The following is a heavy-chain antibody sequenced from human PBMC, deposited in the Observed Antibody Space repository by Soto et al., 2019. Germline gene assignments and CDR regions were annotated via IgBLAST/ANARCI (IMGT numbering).Heavy chain of an antibody. CDR3: ARDLESGYSNDYYYMDV. CDR1: GYSFTGYS. CDR2: INPKNGAT. V-gene: IGHV1-2*04. Sequence: ASVKVSCKASGYSFTGYSMHWVRQAPGQGPEWMGWINPKNGATNYAQKFQGWVTMIRDTSISTAYMELRNLKSDDTAVYYCARDLESGYSNDYYYMDVWGKGTTVTVSS. D-gene: IGHD5-12*01. J-gene: IGHJ6*03.